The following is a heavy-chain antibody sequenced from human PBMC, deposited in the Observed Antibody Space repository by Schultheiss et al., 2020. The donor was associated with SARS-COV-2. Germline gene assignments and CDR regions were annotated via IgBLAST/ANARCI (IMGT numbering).Heavy chain of an antibody. CDR1: GGSISSYY. D-gene: IGHD3-10*01. V-gene: IGHV4-59*05. CDR2: IYYSGST. CDR3: ARSYPSAMVRGASRWFDP. Sequence: SETLSLTCAVYGGSISSYYWSWIRQPPGKGLEWIGSIYYSGSTYYNPSLKSRVTISVDTSKNQFSLKLSSVTAADTAVYYCARSYPSAMVRGASRWFDPWGQGTLVTVSS. J-gene: IGHJ5*02.